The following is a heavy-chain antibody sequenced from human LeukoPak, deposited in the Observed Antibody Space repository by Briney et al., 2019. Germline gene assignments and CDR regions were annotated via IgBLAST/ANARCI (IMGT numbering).Heavy chain of an antibody. CDR1: GFTLSSYW. CDR2: IDPDGSAT. Sequence: GGSLRLSCAASGFTLSSYWMHWVRQAPGEGLVWVSRIDPDGSATNYAESVKGRVTTSRDNAKNTLYLQMNSLRAEDTALYYCTRVQAGRAGLMDVWGRGTTVTVSS. V-gene: IGHV3-74*01. D-gene: IGHD6-13*01. J-gene: IGHJ6*02. CDR3: TRVQAGRAGLMDV.